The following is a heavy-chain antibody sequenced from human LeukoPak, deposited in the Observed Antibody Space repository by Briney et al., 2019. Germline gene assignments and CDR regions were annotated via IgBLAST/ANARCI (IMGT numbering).Heavy chain of an antibody. Sequence: NSSETLSLTGTVSGGSISSYYWSWIRQPPGKGLEWIAYISDIGSINYNPSLKTRVTISLDTSKNQFSLKLSSATAADPAVYYCAGHHPRNTVDFWGQGTLVTVSS. V-gene: IGHV4-59*08. D-gene: IGHD2/OR15-2a*01. CDR1: GGSISSYY. CDR2: ISDIGSI. CDR3: AGHHPRNTVDF. J-gene: IGHJ4*02.